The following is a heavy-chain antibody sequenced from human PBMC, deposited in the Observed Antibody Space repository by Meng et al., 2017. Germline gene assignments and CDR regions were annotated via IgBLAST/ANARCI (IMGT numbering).Heavy chain of an antibody. V-gene: IGHV3-64*02. CDR1: GFTFSAFP. CDR3: AKRSITGTTPNYYYGMDV. Sequence: GGSLRLSCAASGFTFSAFPTHWVRQAPGKGLESVSAISGDGSRTYYADSVKGRFTISRDNSRNTLYLQMGSLRTEDTAVYYCAKRSITGTTPNYYYGMDVWGQGTTVTVSS. J-gene: IGHJ6*02. CDR2: ISGDGSRT. D-gene: IGHD1-20*01.